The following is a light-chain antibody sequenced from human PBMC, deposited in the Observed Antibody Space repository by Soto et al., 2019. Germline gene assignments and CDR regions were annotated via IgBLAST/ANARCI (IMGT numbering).Light chain of an antibody. CDR2: DAS. CDR1: QTITSAY. Sequence: EIVLTQSPGTLSLSPGERATLSCRTSQTITSAYLAWYQQKPGQAPRLLIYDASSRATGIPDRFSGSGSGTDFTLTISRLEPEDFAVYYCQQYGTSLLYTFGQGTKLEI. J-gene: IGKJ2*01. V-gene: IGKV3-20*01. CDR3: QQYGTSLLYT.